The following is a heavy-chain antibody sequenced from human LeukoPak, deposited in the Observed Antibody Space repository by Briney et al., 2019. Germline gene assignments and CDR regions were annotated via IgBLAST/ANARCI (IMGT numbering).Heavy chain of an antibody. D-gene: IGHD4-11*01. CDR2: ISGSGGST. CDR1: GFSFSNYA. CDR3: ARDSGDGDYTPDMNL. Sequence: GGSLRLSCAASGFSFSNYAMIWVRQTPGKGLEWVSAISGSGGSTYYADSVKGRFTISRDNSKNTLYLLMNSLRAEDTAVYYCARDSGDGDYTPDMNLWGKGTTVTVSS. V-gene: IGHV3-23*01. J-gene: IGHJ6*03.